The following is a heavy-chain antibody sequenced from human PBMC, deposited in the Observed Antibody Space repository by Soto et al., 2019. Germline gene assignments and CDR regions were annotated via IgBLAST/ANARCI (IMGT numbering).Heavy chain of an antibody. Sequence: GGSLRLSCAASGFTFSSYAMSWVRQAPGKGLEWVSAISGSGGSTYYADSVKGRFTISRDNSKNTLYLQMNSLRAEDTAVYYCAKVGGYGDSPDLDYWGQGTLVTVSS. CDR3: AKVGGYGDSPDLDY. CDR1: GFTFSSYA. J-gene: IGHJ4*02. CDR2: ISGSGGST. V-gene: IGHV3-23*01. D-gene: IGHD4-17*01.